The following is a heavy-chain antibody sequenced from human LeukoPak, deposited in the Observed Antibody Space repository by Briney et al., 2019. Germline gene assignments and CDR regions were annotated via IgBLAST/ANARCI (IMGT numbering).Heavy chain of an antibody. Sequence: PGRSLRLSCAASGFTFSSYAMHWVRQAPGKGLEWVAVISYDGSNKYYADSVKGRFTISRDNSKNTLHLQMNSLRAEDTAVYYCAREYPSGYRGKYYFDYWGQGTLVTVSS. V-gene: IGHV3-30-3*01. CDR2: ISYDGSNK. CDR3: AREYPSGYRGKYYFDY. D-gene: IGHD3-3*01. J-gene: IGHJ4*02. CDR1: GFTFSSYA.